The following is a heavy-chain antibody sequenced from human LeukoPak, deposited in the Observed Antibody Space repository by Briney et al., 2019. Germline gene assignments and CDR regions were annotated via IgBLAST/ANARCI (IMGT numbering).Heavy chain of an antibody. V-gene: IGHV4-39*01. CDR2: IYYSGST. J-gene: IGHJ4*02. Sequence: PSETLSLTCTVSGGSISSSSYYWGWIRQPPGKGLEWIGSIYYSGSTYYNPSLKSRVIISVDTSKNQFSLKLSSVTAADTAVYYCARHYYDILTPFDYWGQGTLVTVSS. CDR3: ARHYYDILTPFDY. CDR1: GGSISSSSYY. D-gene: IGHD3-9*01.